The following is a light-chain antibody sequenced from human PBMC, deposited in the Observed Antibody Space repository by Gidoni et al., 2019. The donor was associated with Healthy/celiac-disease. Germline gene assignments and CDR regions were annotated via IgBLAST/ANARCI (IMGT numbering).Light chain of an antibody. V-gene: IGLV3-1*01. CDR3: QAWDSSTVV. J-gene: IGLJ2*01. CDR1: NLGDKY. Sequence: SYELTPPPSLSVSPGQTASITCSGDNLGDKYACWYQQKPGQSPVLVIYQDSKRPSGIPERFSGSNSGNTATLTISGTQAMDEADYYCQAWDSSTVVFGGGTKLTVL. CDR2: QDS.